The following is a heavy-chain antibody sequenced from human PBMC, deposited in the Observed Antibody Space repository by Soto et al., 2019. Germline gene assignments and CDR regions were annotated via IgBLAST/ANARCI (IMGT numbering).Heavy chain of an antibody. CDR1: GYSFTDYK. J-gene: IGHJ4*02. D-gene: IGHD2-2*01. CDR2: VDPNGGGS. V-gene: IGHV1-2*04. CDR3: ARAVLPATAPFDY. Sequence: ASVKVSCKTSGYSFTDYKLHWVRQAPGQGLEWMGWVDPNGGGSNSAQKFQGSVTMTWDTSITTAYLDLTRLTTNDTATYFCARAVLPATAPFDYWGQGTLVTVSS.